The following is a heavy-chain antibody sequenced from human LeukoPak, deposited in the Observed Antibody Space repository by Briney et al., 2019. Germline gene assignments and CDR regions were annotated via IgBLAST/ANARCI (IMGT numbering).Heavy chain of an antibody. CDR1: GYTFTSYG. Sequence: ASVKVSCKASGYTFTSYGISWVRQAPGQGLEWMGWISAYNGNTNYAQKLQGRVTMTTDTSTSTAYMELRSLRSDDTAVYYCARDRRSVAAAGIIFHPWGQGTLVTVSS. V-gene: IGHV1-18*01. CDR2: ISAYNGNT. J-gene: IGHJ5*02. D-gene: IGHD6-13*01. CDR3: ARDRRSVAAAGIIFHP.